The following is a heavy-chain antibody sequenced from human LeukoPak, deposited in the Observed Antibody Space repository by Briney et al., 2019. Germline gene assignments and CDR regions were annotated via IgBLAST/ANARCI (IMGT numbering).Heavy chain of an antibody. CDR2: IFYSGST. D-gene: IGHD3-22*01. CDR3: ARDSTAGYFYDSSGNPDAFDI. Sequence: SETLSLTCAVSGGSISSGGYYWSWIRQHPGKGLEWIGYIFYSGSTYYNPSLKSRVNISLDMSKNQISLKLSSVTAADTAVYYCARDSTAGYFYDSSGNPDAFDIWGQGTMVTVSS. CDR1: GGSISSGGYY. J-gene: IGHJ3*02. V-gene: IGHV4-31*11.